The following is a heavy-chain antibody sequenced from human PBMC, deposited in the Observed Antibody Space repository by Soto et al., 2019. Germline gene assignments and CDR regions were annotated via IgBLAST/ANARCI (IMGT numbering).Heavy chain of an antibody. Sequence: NPSETLSLTCAVSGGSISSGGYSWSWTRQPPGKGLEWIGYIYHSGSTYYNPSLKSRVTISVDRSKNQFSLKLSSVTAADTAVYYCARETLGYCSSTSCVGWFDPWGQGTLVTVPQ. V-gene: IGHV4-30-2*01. CDR2: IYHSGST. D-gene: IGHD2-2*01. J-gene: IGHJ5*02. CDR3: ARETLGYCSSTSCVGWFDP. CDR1: GGSISSGGYS.